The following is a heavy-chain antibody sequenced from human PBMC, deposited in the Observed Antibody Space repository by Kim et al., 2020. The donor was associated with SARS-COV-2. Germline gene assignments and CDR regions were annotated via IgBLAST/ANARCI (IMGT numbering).Heavy chain of an antibody. D-gene: IGHD2-2*01. CDR1: GGSISSYY. J-gene: IGHJ5*02. Sequence: SETLSLTCTVSGGSISSYYWSWIRQPPGKGLEWIGYIYYSGSTNYNPSLKSRVTISVDTSKNQFSLKLSSVTAADTAVYYCARHWSYCSSTSCLNWFDPWGQGTLVTVSS. CDR2: IYYSGST. CDR3: ARHWSYCSSTSCLNWFDP. V-gene: IGHV4-59*08.